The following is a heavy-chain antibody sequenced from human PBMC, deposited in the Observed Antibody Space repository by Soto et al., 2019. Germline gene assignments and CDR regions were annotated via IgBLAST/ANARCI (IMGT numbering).Heavy chain of an antibody. D-gene: IGHD3-10*01. CDR3: ARLAMVRGVSTLHLSPYGMDV. CDR1: GGSFSGYY. Sequence: SETLSLTCAVYGGSFSGYYWSWIRQPPGKGLEWIGEINHSGSTNYNPSLKSRVTIPVDTSKNQFSLKLSSVTAADTAVYYCARLAMVRGVSTLHLSPYGMDVWGQGNTVTVSS. V-gene: IGHV4-34*01. J-gene: IGHJ6*02. CDR2: INHSGST.